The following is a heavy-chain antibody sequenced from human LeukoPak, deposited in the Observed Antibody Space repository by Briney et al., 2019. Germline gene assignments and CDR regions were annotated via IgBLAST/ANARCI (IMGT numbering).Heavy chain of an antibody. D-gene: IGHD6-13*01. Sequence: HSGGSLRLSCEASGFTFSSYGMQWVRQAPGMGPEWVSVISHDGTVTHYADSVKGRFTISRDSSTNTLYLQMDSLRTEDTAVCYCAKEGSQYASSWFDYWGQGTLVTVSS. CDR1: GFTFSSYG. CDR2: ISHDGTVT. CDR3: AKEGSQYASSWFDY. V-gene: IGHV3-30*18. J-gene: IGHJ4*02.